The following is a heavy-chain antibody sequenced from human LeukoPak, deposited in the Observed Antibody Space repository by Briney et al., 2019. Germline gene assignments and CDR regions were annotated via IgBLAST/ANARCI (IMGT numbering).Heavy chain of an antibody. CDR3: TTGFFMS. D-gene: IGHD3-16*01. CDR1: GFSNAW. Sequence: KSGGSLRLSCAASGFSNAWMSWVRQAPGKGLEWVGRIKSKTDGGTTDYAAPVKGRFTISRDDSKNTLYLQMNSLKTEDTAVYYCTTGFFMSWGQGTLVTVSS. J-gene: IGHJ4*02. CDR2: IKSKTDGGTT. V-gene: IGHV3-15*01.